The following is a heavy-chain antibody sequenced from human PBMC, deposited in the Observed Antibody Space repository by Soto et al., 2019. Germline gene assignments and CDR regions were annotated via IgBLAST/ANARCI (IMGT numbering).Heavy chain of an antibody. Sequence: GASVKVSCKASGYTFTSYGISWVRQAPGQGLEWMGWISAYNGNTNYAQKLQGRVTMTTDTSTSTAYMELRSLRSDDTAVYYCARSPSYYYYYYGMDVWGQGTTVTVSS. V-gene: IGHV1-18*01. CDR1: GYTFTSYG. J-gene: IGHJ6*02. CDR3: ARSPSYYYYYYGMDV. CDR2: ISAYNGNT.